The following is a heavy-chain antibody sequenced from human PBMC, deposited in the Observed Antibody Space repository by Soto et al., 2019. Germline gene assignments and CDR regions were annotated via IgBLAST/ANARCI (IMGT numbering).Heavy chain of an antibody. D-gene: IGHD3-3*01. Sequence: GASVKVSCTASGYTFTSNDINWVRQATGQGLEWMGWMNPKSGNTGNAQKFQGRVTMTRDTSTSTVYMELSSLRSEDTAVYYCAIGPYYDFWSGYYLAYYYGMDVWGQGTTVTVSS. V-gene: IGHV1-8*01. J-gene: IGHJ6*02. CDR1: GYTFTSND. CDR2: MNPKSGNT. CDR3: AIGPYYDFWSGYYLAYYYGMDV.